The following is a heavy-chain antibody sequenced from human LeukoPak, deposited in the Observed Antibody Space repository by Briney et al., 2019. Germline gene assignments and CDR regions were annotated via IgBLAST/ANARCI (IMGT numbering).Heavy chain of an antibody. V-gene: IGHV1-2*06. J-gene: IGHJ6*02. Sequence: ASVKVSCKASGYTFTGYYMHWVRQAPGQGLEWMGRINPNSGGTNHAQKFQGRVTMTRDTTISTAYMEMSRLTSDDTAVYYCARDIPPWSSSWYYYYYYGMDVWGQGTTVTVSS. D-gene: IGHD6-13*01. CDR3: ARDIPPWSSSWYYYYYYGMDV. CDR2: INPNSGGT. CDR1: GYTFTGYY.